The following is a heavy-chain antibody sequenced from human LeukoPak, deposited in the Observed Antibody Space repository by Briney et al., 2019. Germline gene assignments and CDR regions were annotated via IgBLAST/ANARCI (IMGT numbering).Heavy chain of an antibody. Sequence: PGRSLRLSCAASGFTFSSYAMHWVRQAPGKGLEWVAVISYDGSNKYYADSVKGRFTISRENSKNTLYLQMNGLRAEDTAVYYCRSDGGHHAFDIWGQGTMVTVSS. J-gene: IGHJ3*02. CDR1: GFTFSSYA. CDR3: RSDGGHHAFDI. D-gene: IGHD5-24*01. V-gene: IGHV3-30*04. CDR2: ISYDGSNK.